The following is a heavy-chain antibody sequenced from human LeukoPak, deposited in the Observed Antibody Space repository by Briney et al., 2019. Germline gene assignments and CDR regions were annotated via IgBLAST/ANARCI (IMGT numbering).Heavy chain of an antibody. Sequence: GGSLRLSCAASGFTFSSYAMSWVRQAPGKGLEWVSAISGSGGSTYYADSVKGRFTISRDNSKNTLYLQMNSLRAEDTAVYYCAKALTLYDFWSGYYPGYWGQGTLVIVSS. CDR2: ISGSGGST. J-gene: IGHJ4*02. CDR3: AKALTLYDFWSGYYPGY. CDR1: GFTFSSYA. D-gene: IGHD3-3*01. V-gene: IGHV3-23*01.